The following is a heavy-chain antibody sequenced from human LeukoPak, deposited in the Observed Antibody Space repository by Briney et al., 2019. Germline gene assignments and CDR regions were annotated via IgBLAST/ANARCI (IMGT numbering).Heavy chain of an antibody. Sequence: SETLSLTCTVSGYSISSGYYWGWIRQPPGKGLEWIGSIYHSGSTYYNPSLKSRVTISVDTSKNQFSLKLSSVTAADTAVYYCARVRRYSGSYPFDYWGQGTLVTVSS. CDR3: ARVRRYSGSYPFDY. CDR2: IYHSGST. V-gene: IGHV4-38-2*02. D-gene: IGHD1-26*01. J-gene: IGHJ4*02. CDR1: GYSISSGYY.